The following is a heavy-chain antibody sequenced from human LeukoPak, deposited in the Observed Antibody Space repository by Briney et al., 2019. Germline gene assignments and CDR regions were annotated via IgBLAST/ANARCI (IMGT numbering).Heavy chain of an antibody. CDR2: YASGTT. CDR1: GASLTIYY. V-gene: IGHV4-4*07. D-gene: IGHD7-27*01. Sequence: SETLSLTCSVSGASLTIYYWNWIRQPAGRGLEWIGRYASGTTTHNSSLKSQFSMSIDTSKNQISLKLTSVTAADTAVYYCATGDHSFDNWGQGTLVTVTP. CDR3: ATGDHSFDN. J-gene: IGHJ4*02.